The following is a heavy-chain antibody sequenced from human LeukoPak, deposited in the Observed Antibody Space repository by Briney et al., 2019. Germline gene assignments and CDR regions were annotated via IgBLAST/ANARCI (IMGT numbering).Heavy chain of an antibody. D-gene: IGHD4-23*01. V-gene: IGHV4-39*02. Sequence: SESLSLTCIVSGGSISSISSNNYHWGWIRQPPGKGLEWIGSIYYSGSTYYNPSLKSRVTISVDTSKNQFSLKLSSVTAADTALYYCAREMGVVTAHGIDVWGQGTTVTVSS. CDR1: GGSISSISSNNYH. CDR2: IYYSGST. CDR3: AREMGVVTAHGIDV. J-gene: IGHJ6*02.